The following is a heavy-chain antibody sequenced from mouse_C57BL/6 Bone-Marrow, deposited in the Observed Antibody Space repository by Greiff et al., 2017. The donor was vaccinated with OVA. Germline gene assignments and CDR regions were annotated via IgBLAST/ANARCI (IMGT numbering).Heavy chain of an antibody. J-gene: IGHJ3*01. CDR3: ARPILAY. CDR2: INPYNGGT. V-gene: IGHV1-19*01. Sequence: EVKLVESGPVLVKPGASVKMSCKASGYTFTDYYMNWVKQSHGKSLEWIGVINPYNGGTSYNQKFKGKATLTVDKSSSTAYMELNSLTSEDSAVYYCARPILAYWGQGTLVTVSA. CDR1: GYTFTDYY.